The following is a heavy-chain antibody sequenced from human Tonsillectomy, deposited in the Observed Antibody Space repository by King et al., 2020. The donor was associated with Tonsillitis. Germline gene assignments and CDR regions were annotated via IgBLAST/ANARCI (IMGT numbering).Heavy chain of an antibody. D-gene: IGHD2-15*01. CDR3: VREGGGSDY. CDR1: GGSISSYY. CDR2: IYYSGST. Sequence: VQLQESGPGLVKPSETLSLTCTVSGGSISSYYWSWVRQPPGKGLEWIGYIYYSGSTNYNPSLKSRVTISVDTSKNQFSLKLSSVTAADTAVYYCVREGGGSDYWGQGTLVTVSS. V-gene: IGHV4-59*01. J-gene: IGHJ4*02.